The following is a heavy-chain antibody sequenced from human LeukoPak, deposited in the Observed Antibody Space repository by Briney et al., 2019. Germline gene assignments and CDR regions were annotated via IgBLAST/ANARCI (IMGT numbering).Heavy chain of an antibody. CDR3: AREMIVGPTFDI. CDR1: GGSISSYY. CDR2: IYYSGST. V-gene: IGHV4-59*01. Sequence: PSETLSLTCTVSGGSISSYYWSWIWQPPGKGLEWIGYIYYSGSTNYNPSLKSRVTISVDTSKNQFSLKLSSVTAADTAVYYCAREMIVGPTFDIWGQGTMVTVSS. J-gene: IGHJ3*02. D-gene: IGHD1-26*01.